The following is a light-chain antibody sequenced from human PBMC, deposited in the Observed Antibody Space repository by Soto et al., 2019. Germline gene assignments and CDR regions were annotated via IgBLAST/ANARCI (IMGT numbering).Light chain of an antibody. CDR2: DND. Sequence: QSVLTQPPSVSAAPRQKVTISCSGSSSNIGSNSVCWYLQLPGTAPKLVIYDNDKRPSGIPDRFSGSKSGTSATLGITGLQTGDEADYYCGTWDSSLSVVVFGGGTKLTVL. V-gene: IGLV1-51*01. J-gene: IGLJ2*01. CDR3: GTWDSSLSVVV. CDR1: SSNIGSNS.